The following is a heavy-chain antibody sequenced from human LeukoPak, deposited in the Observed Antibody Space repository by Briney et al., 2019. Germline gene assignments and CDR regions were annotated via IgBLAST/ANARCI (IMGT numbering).Heavy chain of an antibody. Sequence: GGSLRLSCAASGFTFSSYSMNWVRQAPGKGLVWVSRIYSDGRTTTYADSVKGRFTISRDNAENTLYLQMNSLRAEDTAVYYCARGTYLDYWGQGTLVTVSS. D-gene: IGHD3/OR15-3a*01. CDR3: ARGTYLDY. V-gene: IGHV3-74*01. CDR1: GFTFSSYS. J-gene: IGHJ4*02. CDR2: IYSDGRTT.